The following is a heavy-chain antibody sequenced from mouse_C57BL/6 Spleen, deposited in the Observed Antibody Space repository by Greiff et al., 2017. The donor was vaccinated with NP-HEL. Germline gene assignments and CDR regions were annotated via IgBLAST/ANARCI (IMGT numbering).Heavy chain of an antibody. CDR3: ARDGITTVGGAMDY. V-gene: IGHV5-16*01. CDR1: GFTFSDYY. D-gene: IGHD1-1*01. J-gene: IGHJ4*01. CDR2: INYDGSST. Sequence: EVKLMESEGGLVQPGSSMKLSCTASGFTFSDYYMAWVRQVPEKGLEWVANINYDGSSTYYLDSLKSRFIISRDNAKNILYLQMSSLKSEDTATYYCARDGITTVGGAMDYWGQGTSVTVSS.